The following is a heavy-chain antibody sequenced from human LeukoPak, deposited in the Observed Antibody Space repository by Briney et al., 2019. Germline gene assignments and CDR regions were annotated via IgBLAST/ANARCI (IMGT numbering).Heavy chain of an antibody. CDR2: INPNSGFT. CDR1: GYPSTGYY. D-gene: IGHD2-2*01. V-gene: IGHV1-2*02. J-gene: IGHJ4*02. CDR3: ARLADCSSSSCRSFDY. Sequence: ASVKVSCKASGYPSTGYYLHWVRQAPGQGLECIGSINPNSGFTNYAQKFQGRVTMTRDTSISTAYMELSRLRSDDTAVYYCARLADCSSSSCRSFDYWGQGTLVTVSS.